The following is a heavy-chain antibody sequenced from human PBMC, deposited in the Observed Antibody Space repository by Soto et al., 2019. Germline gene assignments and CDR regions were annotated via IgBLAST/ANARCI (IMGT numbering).Heavy chain of an antibody. CDR1: GFTFSSYG. D-gene: IGHD1-26*01. CDR2: ISYDGSNK. J-gene: IGHJ6*02. Sequence: GGSLRLSCAASGFTFSSYGMHWVRQAPGKGLEWVAVISYDGSNKYYADSVKGRFTISRDNSKNTLYLQMNSLRAEDTAVYYCAKEIYSGSSPAANYYYYGMDVWGQGTTVTISS. CDR3: AKEIYSGSSPAANYYYYGMDV. V-gene: IGHV3-30*18.